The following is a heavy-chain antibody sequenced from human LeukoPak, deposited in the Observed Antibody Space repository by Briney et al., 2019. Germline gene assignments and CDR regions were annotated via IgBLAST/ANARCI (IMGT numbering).Heavy chain of an antibody. V-gene: IGHV1-2*02. CDR1: GYTFTDYY. J-gene: IGHJ4*02. Sequence: ASVKVSCKSSGYTFTDYYMHWVRQAPGQGLEWMGWINPSSGGTNYAQKVQGRVSMTRATSISTAYMELSRLRSDDTAVYYCARASYYYDSSGYPGYYFDYWGQGTLVTVSS. D-gene: IGHD3-22*01. CDR3: ARASYYYDSSGYPGYYFDY. CDR2: INPSSGGT.